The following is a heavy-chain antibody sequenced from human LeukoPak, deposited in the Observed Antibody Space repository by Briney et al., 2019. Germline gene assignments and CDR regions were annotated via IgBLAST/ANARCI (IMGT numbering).Heavy chain of an antibody. V-gene: IGHV4-30-4*08. J-gene: IGHJ5*02. CDR1: GGSISSGDYY. Sequence: SETLSLTCTVSGGSISSGDYYWSWIRQPPGKGLEWIGYIYYSGGTYYNPSLKSRVTISVNTSKNQFSLKLGSVTPADTAVYYCARGVYGSGIDNWFDPWGQGTLSPSPQ. CDR2: IYYSGGT. D-gene: IGHD3-10*01. CDR3: ARGVYGSGIDNWFDP.